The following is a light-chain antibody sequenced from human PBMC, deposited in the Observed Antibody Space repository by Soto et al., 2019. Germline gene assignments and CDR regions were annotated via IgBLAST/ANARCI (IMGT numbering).Light chain of an antibody. CDR2: AGS. CDR1: QSISSY. CDR3: QQSYSTPLT. V-gene: IGKV1-39*01. Sequence: DIQMTQSPSSLSASVGDRVTITCRASQSISSYLNWYQQKPGKAPKLLIYAGSSLQSGVPTRFSGSGSGTDFTLTISSLQPADFATYYCQQSYSTPLTFGGGTKVEIK. J-gene: IGKJ4*01.